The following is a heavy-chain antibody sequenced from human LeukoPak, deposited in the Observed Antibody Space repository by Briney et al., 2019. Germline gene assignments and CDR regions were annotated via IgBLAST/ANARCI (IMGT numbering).Heavy chain of an antibody. CDR1: GFTFNDHG. CDR2: IYSGGST. Sequence: GGSLRLSCAASGFTFNDHGMSWVRQAPGKGLEWVSVIYSGGSTYYADSVKGRFTISRDNSKNTLYLQMNSLRAEDTAVYYCARAWSRSAFDIWGQGTMVTVSS. J-gene: IGHJ3*02. CDR3: ARAWSRSAFDI. V-gene: IGHV3-66*02.